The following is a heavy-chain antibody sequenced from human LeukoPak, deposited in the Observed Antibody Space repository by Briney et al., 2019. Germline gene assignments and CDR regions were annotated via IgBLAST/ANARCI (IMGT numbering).Heavy chain of an antibody. CDR3: ARDSRGDYYYGMDV. J-gene: IGHJ6*02. CDR2: ISAYNGNT. CDR1: GYTFTSYG. Sequence: GASVKVSCKASGYTFTSYGISWVRQAPGQGLEWMGWISAYNGNTNYAQKLQGRVTMTTDTSTSTAYMELRSLGSDDTAVYYCARDSRGDYYYGMDVWGQGTTVTVSS. V-gene: IGHV1-18*01. D-gene: IGHD3-10*01.